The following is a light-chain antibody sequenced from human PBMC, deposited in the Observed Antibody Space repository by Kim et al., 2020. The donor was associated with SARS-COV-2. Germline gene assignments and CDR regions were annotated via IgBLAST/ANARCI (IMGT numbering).Light chain of an antibody. V-gene: IGKV1-33*01. CDR1: QDIANY. Sequence: DIQMTQSPSSLSASVGDRVTITCQASQDIANYLNWYQQKAGKAPNLLIYDASKLETAVPSRFSGSGSGTDFTFTISSLQPEDFATYYCQQYGNPPLTFGGGTKVDIK. J-gene: IGKJ4*01. CDR2: DAS. CDR3: QQYGNPPLT.